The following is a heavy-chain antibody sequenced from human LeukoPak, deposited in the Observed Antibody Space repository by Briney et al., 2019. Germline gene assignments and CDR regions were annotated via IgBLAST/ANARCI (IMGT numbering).Heavy chain of an antibody. D-gene: IGHD2-2*01. CDR1: GGSFSGYY. Sequence: PSETLSLTCAVYGGSFSGYYWRWIRQPPGKGLEWIGEINHSGSTNYNPSLKSRVTISVDTSKNQFSLKLSSVTAADTAVYYCARGSHHEDIVVVPAAMYFDYWGQGTLVTVSS. CDR2: INHSGST. J-gene: IGHJ4*02. V-gene: IGHV4-34*01. CDR3: ARGSHHEDIVVVPAAMYFDY.